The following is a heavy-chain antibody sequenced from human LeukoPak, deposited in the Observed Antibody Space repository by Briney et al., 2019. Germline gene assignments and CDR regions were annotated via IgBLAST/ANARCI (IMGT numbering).Heavy chain of an antibody. J-gene: IGHJ5*02. D-gene: IGHD4-17*01. V-gene: IGHV3-30*18. CDR3: AEVYGDYGAVRFDP. Sequence: PGRSLRLSCAASGFTFSSYGMHWVRQAPGKGLEWVAVISYDGSNKYYADSVKGRFTISRDNSKNTLYLQMNSLRAEDTAVYYCAEVYGDYGAVRFDPWGQGTLVTVSS. CDR2: ISYDGSNK. CDR1: GFTFSSYG.